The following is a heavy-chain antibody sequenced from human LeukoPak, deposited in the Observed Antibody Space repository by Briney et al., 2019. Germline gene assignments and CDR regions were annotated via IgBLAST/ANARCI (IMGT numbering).Heavy chain of an antibody. CDR1: GFSFSNNA. D-gene: IGHD3-10*01. V-gene: IGHV3-23*01. Sequence: LSGGSLRLSCAASGFSFSNNAMSWVRQTPGKGLEWVSAISGSGASTYYADSVKGRFTISRDNSMNTLYLQMNSLRADDTAVYYCAKDEGPSVDGDYFDYWGQGTLVTVSS. CDR2: ISGSGAST. J-gene: IGHJ4*02. CDR3: AKDEGPSVDGDYFDY.